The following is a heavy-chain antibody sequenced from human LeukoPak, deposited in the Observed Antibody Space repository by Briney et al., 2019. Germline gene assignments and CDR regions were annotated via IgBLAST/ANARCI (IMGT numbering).Heavy chain of an antibody. V-gene: IGHV3-30*03. Sequence: GGSLRLSCAASGFTFSSYGMHWVRQAPGKGLEWVAAISYDGTNKYYVDSVKGRFTISRDNSKNTLYPQMNRPGPEDTAVYYCASSRDGYNLGVGAFDIWGQGTMVTVSS. CDR3: ASSRDGYNLGVGAFDI. CDR2: ISYDGTNK. J-gene: IGHJ3*02. D-gene: IGHD5-24*01. CDR1: GFTFSSYG.